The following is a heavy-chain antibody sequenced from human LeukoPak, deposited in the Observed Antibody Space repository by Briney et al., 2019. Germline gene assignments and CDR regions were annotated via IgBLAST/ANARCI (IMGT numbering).Heavy chain of an antibody. V-gene: IGHV3-21*01. CDR3: ARFEGYMVRGVAFDY. D-gene: IGHD3-10*01. CDR2: ICSSRSYI. Sequence: GGSLRLSCAASGFTFSSYSMNWVRQAPGKGLEWVSSICSSRSYIYYADSVKGRFTISRDNAKNSVYLQMSSLRAEDTAGDYGARFEGYMVRGVAFDYGGQGTLLTVST. CDR1: GFTFSSYS. J-gene: IGHJ4*02.